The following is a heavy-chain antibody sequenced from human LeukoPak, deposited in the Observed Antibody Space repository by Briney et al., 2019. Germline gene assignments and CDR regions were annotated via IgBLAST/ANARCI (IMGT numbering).Heavy chain of an antibody. V-gene: IGHV3-64*01. CDR1: GFTFSSYA. CDR2: ISSNGGST. CDR3: ARDRITMVRGVIVNYYYYGIDV. Sequence: GGSLRLSCAASGFTFSSYAMHWVRQAPGKGLEYVSAISSNGGSTYYANSVKGRFTISRDNSKNTLYLQMGSLRAEDMAVYYCARDRITMVRGVIVNYYYYGIDVWGQGTTVTVSS. J-gene: IGHJ6*02. D-gene: IGHD3-10*01.